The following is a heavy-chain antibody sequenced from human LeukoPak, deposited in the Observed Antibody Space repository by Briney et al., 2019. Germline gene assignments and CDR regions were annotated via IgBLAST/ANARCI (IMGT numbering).Heavy chain of an antibody. CDR3: ASFVAKPPYYYYYMDV. CDR2: IIPIFGTA. Sequence: SVKVSCKASGGTFSSYAISWVRQAPGQGLEWMGGIIPIFGTANYAQKFQGRVTITADESTSTAYMELSSLRSEDTAVYYCASFVAKPPYYYYYMDVWGKGTTVTVSS. CDR1: GGTFSSYA. D-gene: IGHD2-15*01. V-gene: IGHV1-69*13. J-gene: IGHJ6*03.